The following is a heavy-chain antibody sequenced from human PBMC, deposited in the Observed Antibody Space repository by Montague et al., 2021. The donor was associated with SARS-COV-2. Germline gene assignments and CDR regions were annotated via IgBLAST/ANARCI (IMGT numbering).Heavy chain of an antibody. Sequence: SLRLSCEASGFTFDDYAMHWVRQAPVKGLEWVSGINNNSGVLAYXDSVKGRFTISRDNAKKSLYLQMNNLRPEDTAFYYCVKDGLAASVRFLDNWFDPWGQGTLVTVSS. CDR2: INNNSGVL. D-gene: IGHD6-13*01. CDR3: VKDGLAASVRFLDNWFDP. V-gene: IGHV3-9*01. J-gene: IGHJ5*02. CDR1: GFTFDDYA.